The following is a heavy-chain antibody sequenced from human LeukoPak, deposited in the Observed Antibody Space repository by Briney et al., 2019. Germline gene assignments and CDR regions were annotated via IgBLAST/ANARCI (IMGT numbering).Heavy chain of an antibody. CDR3: ARGHPVARRGGYNLLNGMDV. CDR1: GYTFTNYG. CDR2: INPNSGGT. J-gene: IGHJ6*02. D-gene: IGHD5-24*01. V-gene: IGHV1-2*02. Sequence: GASVKVSCKASGYTFTNYGVSWVRQAPGQGLEWMGWINPNSGGTNYAQKFQGRVTMTRDTSISTAYMELSRLRSDDTAAYYCARGHPVARRGGYNLLNGMDVWGQGTTVTVSS.